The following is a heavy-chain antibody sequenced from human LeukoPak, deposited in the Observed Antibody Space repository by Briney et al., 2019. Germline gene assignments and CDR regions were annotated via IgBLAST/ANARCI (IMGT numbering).Heavy chain of an antibody. Sequence: GASVKVTRKGSGYTFTNFDINWLRQATGRGLEWMGWMNPNSGNTGYAQKFQGRVTMTRNTSISTAYIELSSLRSEDTAVFYCARGIAIFGVVTLDYWGQGTLVTVSS. CDR1: GYTFTNFD. V-gene: IGHV1-8*01. CDR3: ARGIAIFGVVTLDY. J-gene: IGHJ4*02. CDR2: MNPNSGNT. D-gene: IGHD3-3*01.